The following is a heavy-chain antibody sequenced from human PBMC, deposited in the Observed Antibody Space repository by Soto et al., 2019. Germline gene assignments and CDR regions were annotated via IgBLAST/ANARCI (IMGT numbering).Heavy chain of an antibody. J-gene: IGHJ4*02. CDR2: IYPADSDT. D-gene: IGHD3-22*01. V-gene: IGHV5-51*01. Sequence: GDSLKISCKGSVYSFTRYWIACVRQMPGKGLEWMGIIYPADSDTKYSPSFQGQVTLSADKSINTAYLQWSSLKASDTAMYYCASLSYYDSSGGFDYWGQGTLVTSPQ. CDR3: ASLSYYDSSGGFDY. CDR1: VYSFTRYW.